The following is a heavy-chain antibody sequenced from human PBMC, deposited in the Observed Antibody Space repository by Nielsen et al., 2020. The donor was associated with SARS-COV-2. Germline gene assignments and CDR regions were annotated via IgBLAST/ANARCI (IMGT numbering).Heavy chain of an antibody. V-gene: IGHV4-59*01. CDR2: MFYNGRT. D-gene: IGHD3-10*01. J-gene: IGHJ4*02. Sequence: SETLSLTCTVSGGSISRDYWSWIRQPPGGKLEWIGYMFYNGRTNHSPSLKGRVTISLGTSRSQFSLKLKSVTSADTAVYYCARGYYNVDYWGRGTLVAVSS. CDR3: ARGYYNVDY. CDR1: GGSISRDY.